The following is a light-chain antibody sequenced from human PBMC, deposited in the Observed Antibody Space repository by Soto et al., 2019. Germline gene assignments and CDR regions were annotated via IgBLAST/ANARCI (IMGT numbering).Light chain of an antibody. CDR3: CSYAGSYTWV. J-gene: IGLJ3*02. CDR1: SGDVGGYTY. CDR2: DVY. Sequence: QSALTQPRSVSGSPGQSVTISCTGTSGDVGGYTYVSWYQQHPDKAPELMIFDVYKRPSGVPDRFSGSKSGNTASLIISGLQAEDEADYYCCSYAGSYTWVFGGGTKVTVL. V-gene: IGLV2-11*01.